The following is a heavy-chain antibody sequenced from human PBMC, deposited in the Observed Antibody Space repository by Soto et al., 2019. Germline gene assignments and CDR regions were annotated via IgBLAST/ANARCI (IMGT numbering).Heavy chain of an antibody. V-gene: IGHV1-2*02. CDR3: AREWEWELLRHYYGMDV. J-gene: IGHJ6*02. D-gene: IGHD1-26*01. CDR1: VYTFTGYY. CDR2: INPNSGGT. Sequence: ASVKVSCKASVYTFTGYYMHWVRQAPGQGLEWMGWINPNSGGTNYAQKFQGRVTMTRDTSISTAYMELSRLRSDDTAVYYCAREWEWELLRHYYGMDVWGQGTTVTSP.